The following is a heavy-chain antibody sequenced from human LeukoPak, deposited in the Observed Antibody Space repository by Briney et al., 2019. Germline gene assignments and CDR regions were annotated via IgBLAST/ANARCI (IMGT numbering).Heavy chain of an antibody. J-gene: IGHJ6*03. CDR3: ARAGQKGMSYDILTGYPYYYYMDA. CDR1: GGSISSSSYY. V-gene: IGHV4-39*01. D-gene: IGHD3-9*01. Sequence: SETLSLTCTVSGGSISSSSYYWGWIRQPPGKGLEWIGSIYYSGSTYYNPSLKSRVTISVDTSKNQFSLKLSSVTAADTAVYYCARAGQKGMSYDILTGYPYYYYMDAWGKGTTVTVSS. CDR2: IYYSGST.